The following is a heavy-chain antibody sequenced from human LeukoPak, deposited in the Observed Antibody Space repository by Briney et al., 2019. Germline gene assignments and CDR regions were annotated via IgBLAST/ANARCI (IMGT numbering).Heavy chain of an antibody. CDR1: GFTFSSYA. Sequence: GGSLRLSCAASGFTFSSYAMHWVRQAPGKGLEWVAVISYDGSNKYYADSVKGRFTISRDNSKNTLYLQMNSLRAEDTAVYFCARHRDYGYELRFLEWLPTYDYWGQGTLVTVSS. CDR2: ISYDGSNK. J-gene: IGHJ4*02. V-gene: IGHV3-30*04. CDR3: ARHRDYGYELRFLEWLPTYDY. D-gene: IGHD3-3*01.